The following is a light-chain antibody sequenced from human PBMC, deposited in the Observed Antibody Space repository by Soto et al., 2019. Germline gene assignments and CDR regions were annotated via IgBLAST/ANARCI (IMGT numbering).Light chain of an antibody. V-gene: IGKV1-6*01. CDR2: GAS. Sequence: AFQMTQSPSSLSASVGDRVTITCRASQDIRNYLGWYQQKPGKAPKLLIYGASSLQSGVPSRFAGSGSGTDFTLTISSLQPDDFATYYCQHYNTYSPRTFGQGTKVDIK. CDR3: QHYNTYSPRT. J-gene: IGKJ1*01. CDR1: QDIRNY.